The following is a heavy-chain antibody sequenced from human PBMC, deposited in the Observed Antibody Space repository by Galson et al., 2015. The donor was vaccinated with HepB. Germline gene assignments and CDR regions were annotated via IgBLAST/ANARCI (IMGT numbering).Heavy chain of an antibody. CDR3: AHLLWVGDSNYHFDY. Sequence: PALVKPTQTLTLTCTFSGFSLSTSGVGVGWIRQPPGKALEWLALRYWDDDKRYSPSLKSRLTITKDTSKNQVVLTMTNMDPVDTATYYCAHLLWVGDSNYHFDYWGQGTLVTVSS. D-gene: IGHD3-10*01. V-gene: IGHV2-5*02. CDR2: RYWDDDK. CDR1: GFSLSTSGVG. J-gene: IGHJ4*02.